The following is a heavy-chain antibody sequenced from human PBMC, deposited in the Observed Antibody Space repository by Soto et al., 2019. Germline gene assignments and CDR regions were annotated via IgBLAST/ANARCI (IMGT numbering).Heavy chain of an antibody. Sequence: EVQLVESGGGLVKPGGSLRLSCAASGFSFSNAWMSWVRQLPGKGLECVVHIKSKTDGGTADYAAHVKGRFTISRDDSKNTLYLQMNSLKTEDTAMFYCTTLNYGVDVWGQGTTVTVSS. J-gene: IGHJ6*02. V-gene: IGHV3-15*01. CDR2: IKSKTDGGTA. CDR1: GFSFSNAW. CDR3: TTLNYGVDV.